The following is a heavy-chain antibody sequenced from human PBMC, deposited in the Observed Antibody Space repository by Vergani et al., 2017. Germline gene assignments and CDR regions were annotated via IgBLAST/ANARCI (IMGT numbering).Heavy chain of an antibody. CDR1: GGTFSSYA. CDR3: ARDRNIVVVPAANPAFDI. V-gene: IGHV1-69*01. CDR2: IIPIFGTA. J-gene: IGHJ3*02. D-gene: IGHD2-2*01. Sequence: QVQLVQSGAEVKKPGSSVKVSCKASGGTFSSYAISWVRQAPGQGLEWMGGIIPIFGTANYAQKFQGRVTITADESTSTAYMELSSLRSEDTAVYYCARDRNIVVVPAANPAFDIWGQGTMVTVSS.